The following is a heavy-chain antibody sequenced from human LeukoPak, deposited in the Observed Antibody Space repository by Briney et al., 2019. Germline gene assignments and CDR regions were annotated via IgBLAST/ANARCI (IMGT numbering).Heavy chain of an antibody. CDR2: ISWNSGSI. CDR1: GFTFDDYA. Sequence: GGSLRLSCAASGFTFDDYAMHWVRQAPGKGLEWVSGISWNSGSIGYADSVKGRFTISRDNAKNSLYLQMNSLRAEDMALYYCAKGAVVSYASESAFDIWGQGTMVTVSS. D-gene: IGHD5-18*01. V-gene: IGHV3-9*03. CDR3: AKGAVVSYASESAFDI. J-gene: IGHJ3*02.